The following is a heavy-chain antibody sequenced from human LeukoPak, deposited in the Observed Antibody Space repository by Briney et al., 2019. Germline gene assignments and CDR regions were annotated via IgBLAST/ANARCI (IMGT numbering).Heavy chain of an antibody. CDR1: GGSISSGSYY. J-gene: IGHJ4*02. CDR3: ARCGDYVGY. Sequence: PSETLSLTCTVSGGSISSGSYYWSWIRQPAGKGLEWIGRIYTSGSTNYNPSLKSRVTISVDTSKNQFSLKLSSVTAADTAVYYCARCGDYVGYWGQGTLVTVSS. CDR2: IYTSGST. D-gene: IGHD4-17*01. V-gene: IGHV4-61*02.